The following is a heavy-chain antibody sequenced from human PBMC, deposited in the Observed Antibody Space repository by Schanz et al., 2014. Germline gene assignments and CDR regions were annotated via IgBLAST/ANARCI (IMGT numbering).Heavy chain of an antibody. CDR1: GFSFSSYS. V-gene: IGHV3-48*01. CDR2: ISTTGSTI. Sequence: EVQLVESGGGLVQPGGSLRLSCAASGFSFSSYSLNWVRQAPGKGLEWASYISTTGSTIYYADSVRGRFTISRDNAKNSLYLQMNSLRAEDTAVYYCARVKGGFDYWGQGTLVTVSS. D-gene: IGHD3-16*01. CDR3: ARVKGGFDY. J-gene: IGHJ4*02.